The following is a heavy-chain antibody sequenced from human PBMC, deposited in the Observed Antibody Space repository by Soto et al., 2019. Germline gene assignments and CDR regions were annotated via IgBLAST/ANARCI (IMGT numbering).Heavy chain of an antibody. V-gene: IGHV1-69*13. Sequence: SVKVSCTPSGGTFSSYAISWVRQAPGQGLEWTGGIIPIFGTANYAQKFQGRVTITADEYTSTAYMELSSPRSEDTAVYYCAGSVARPKTLDYWGQGTLVTVSS. J-gene: IGHJ4*02. D-gene: IGHD5-12*01. CDR3: AGSVARPKTLDY. CDR2: IIPIFGTA. CDR1: GGTFSSYA.